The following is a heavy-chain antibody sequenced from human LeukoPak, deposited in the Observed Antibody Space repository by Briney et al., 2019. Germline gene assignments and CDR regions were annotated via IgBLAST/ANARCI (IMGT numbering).Heavy chain of an antibody. CDR1: GYTFTSYA. Sequence: ASVKASCKVSGYTFTSYAMHSVRQSAGPRRKGMRWMNAANGNTKYSQKFQGRVTITRDTSASTAYMELSSLRSEDTAVYYCARVITMVRGHGMDVWGKGTTVTVSS. V-gene: IGHV1-3*01. CDR3: ARVITMVRGHGMDV. D-gene: IGHD3-10*01. J-gene: IGHJ6*04. CDR2: MNAANGNT.